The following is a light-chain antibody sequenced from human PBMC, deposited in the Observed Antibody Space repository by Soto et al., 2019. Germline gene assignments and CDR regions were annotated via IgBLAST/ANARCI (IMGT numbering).Light chain of an antibody. J-gene: IGLJ2*01. CDR1: SSDVGGYNY. V-gene: IGLV2-11*01. CDR3: CSFAGTYIFVI. CDR2: DVN. Sequence: QSALTQPSSVSGSPGQSVTISCSGTSSDVGGYNYVSWYQQHPGKAPKLMIYDVNKRPSGVPDRFSGSKSGNTASLTISGLQTDDEADYYCCSFAGTYIFVIFGGGTQLTVL.